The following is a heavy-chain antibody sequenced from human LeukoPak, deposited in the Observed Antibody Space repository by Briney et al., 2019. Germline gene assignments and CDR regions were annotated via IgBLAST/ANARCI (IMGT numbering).Heavy chain of an antibody. Sequence: GESLKISCKGSGYSFTSYWLGWVRQMPGKGLEWMGIIYPGDSDTRYSPSFQGQVTISADKSISTAYLQWSSLKASDTAMYYCARRVGHYYDSSGYRYYFDYWGQGTLVTVSS. CDR3: ARRVGHYYDSSGYRYYFDY. CDR2: IYPGDSDT. J-gene: IGHJ4*02. CDR1: GYSFTSYW. V-gene: IGHV5-51*01. D-gene: IGHD3-22*01.